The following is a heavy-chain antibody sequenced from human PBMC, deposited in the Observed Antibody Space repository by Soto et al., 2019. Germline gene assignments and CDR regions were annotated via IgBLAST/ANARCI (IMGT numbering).Heavy chain of an antibody. D-gene: IGHD6-13*01. CDR2: INAYNGNK. J-gene: IGHJ4*02. CDR1: GYTFTSYG. CDR3: ARDLGQQLFDY. Sequence: QVQLVQSGAEVKKPGASVKVSCKASGYTFTSYGISWVRQAPGQGLEWMGWINAYNGNKKYAQKLQGRVTMTTDTSTSTAYTELRSLRSDDTAVYYCARDLGQQLFDYWGQGTLVTVSS. V-gene: IGHV1-18*01.